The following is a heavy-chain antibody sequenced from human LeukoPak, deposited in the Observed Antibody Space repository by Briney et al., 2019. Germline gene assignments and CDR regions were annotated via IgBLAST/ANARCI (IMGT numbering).Heavy chain of an antibody. CDR3: AKDLKQLVPEIYFDY. CDR2: ISGSGGST. J-gene: IGHJ4*02. Sequence: GGSLRLSCAASGFTFSSYAMSWVRQAPGKGLEWVSAISGSGGSTYYADSVKGRFTISRDNSKNTLYLQMNSLRAGDTAVYYCAKDLKQLVPEIYFDYWGQGTLVTVSS. D-gene: IGHD6-6*01. CDR1: GFTFSSYA. V-gene: IGHV3-23*01.